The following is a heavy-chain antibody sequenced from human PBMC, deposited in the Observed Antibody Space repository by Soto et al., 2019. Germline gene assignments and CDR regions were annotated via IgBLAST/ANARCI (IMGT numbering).Heavy chain of an antibody. Sequence: PSETQSHTYSFYCGYIICYYCSFISKPTGKGLEWIGEINHSGSTKYNTSLKSRVTISVDTSKNQFYLKLSSVTAADTAVYYCAKTWRAEYYYGMDVWGQGTTVTGSS. D-gene: IGHD5-12*01. J-gene: IGHJ6*02. CDR3: AKTWRAEYYYGMDV. CDR1: CGYIICYY. CDR2: INHSGST. V-gene: IGHV4-34*01.